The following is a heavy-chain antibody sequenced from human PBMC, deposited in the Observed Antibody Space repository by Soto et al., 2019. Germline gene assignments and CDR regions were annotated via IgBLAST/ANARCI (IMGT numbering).Heavy chain of an antibody. CDR2: ISPNNGDT. CDR3: ARRPGTINSFGAVTEDDY. V-gene: IGHV1-18*01. J-gene: IGHJ4*02. D-gene: IGHD3-3*01. Sequence: QVQLVQSGAEMKKPGASVKVSCKASGYIFSNYEISWVRQAPGQGLEWMGWISPNNGDTNYAQKFPGRVTMTADTATSTAYMEMRGLTSDDTATYYFARRPGTINSFGAVTEDDYWGQGTMVTVSS. CDR1: GYIFSNYE.